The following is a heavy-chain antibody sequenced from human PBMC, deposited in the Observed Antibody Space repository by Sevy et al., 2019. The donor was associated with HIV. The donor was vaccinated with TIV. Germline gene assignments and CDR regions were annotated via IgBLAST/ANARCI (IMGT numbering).Heavy chain of an antibody. CDR1: GFSFDDYA. CDR2: ISWNSAFI. Sequence: GGSLRLSCAVYGFSFDDYAMHWVRQVPGKGLEWVAGISWNSAFIGYADSVKGRYTISRDNAKNSLYLQINSLIPEDTALYYCVKDGGSGSGPSAEYFHHWGQGTVVTVSS. J-gene: IGHJ1*01. D-gene: IGHD6-19*01. CDR3: VKDGGSGSGPSAEYFHH. V-gene: IGHV3-9*01.